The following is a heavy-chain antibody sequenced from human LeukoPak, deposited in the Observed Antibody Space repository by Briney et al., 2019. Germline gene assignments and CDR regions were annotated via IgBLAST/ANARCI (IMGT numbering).Heavy chain of an antibody. J-gene: IGHJ4*02. CDR1: GFTFSSHG. CDR2: ISPSGDIL. D-gene: IGHD3-10*01. V-gene: IGHV3-23*01. CDR3: AKDLHYYGSGSYWLFDY. Sequence: GGTLRLSCAASGFTFSSHGMNWVRQAPGKGLEWVSGISPSGDILYYADSVKGRFTISRDNSKNTLYLQMNSLRAEDTAVYYCAKDLHYYGSGSYWLFDYWGQGTLVTVSS.